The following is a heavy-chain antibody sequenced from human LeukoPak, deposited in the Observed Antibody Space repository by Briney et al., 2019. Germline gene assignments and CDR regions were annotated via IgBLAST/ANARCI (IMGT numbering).Heavy chain of an antibody. Sequence: ASVKVSCKASGYTFTGYYMHWVRQAPGQGLEWMGWINPNSGGTNYAQKFQGRVTMTRDTSISTAYMELSRLRSDDTAAYYCARDHGYSYDGGLDYWGQGTLVTVSS. D-gene: IGHD5-18*01. J-gene: IGHJ4*02. CDR1: GYTFTGYY. CDR2: INPNSGGT. CDR3: ARDHGYSYDGGLDY. V-gene: IGHV1-2*02.